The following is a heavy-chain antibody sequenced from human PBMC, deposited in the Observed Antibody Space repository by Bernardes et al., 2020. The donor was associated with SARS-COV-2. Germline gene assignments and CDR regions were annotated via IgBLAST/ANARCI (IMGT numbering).Heavy chain of an antibody. D-gene: IGHD6-19*01. CDR3: AKDLVVAVAGNWYFDL. V-gene: IGHV3-23*01. CDR1: GFTFSSYA. J-gene: IGHJ2*01. CDR2: ISCSGGST. Sequence: GGSLRLSCAASGFTFSSYAMRWVRQVPGKGLEWVSAISCSGGSTYYADSVKGRFTISRDNSKNTLYLQMNSLRAEDTAVYYCAKDLVVAVAGNWYFDLWGRGTLVTVAS.